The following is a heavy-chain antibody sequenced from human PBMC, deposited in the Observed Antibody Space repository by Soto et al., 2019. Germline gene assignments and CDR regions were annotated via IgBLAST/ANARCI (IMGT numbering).Heavy chain of an antibody. Sequence: PGGSLRLSCAASGFTFSSYAVSWVRQAPGKGPEWISSISGSGSTIYYADSVKGRFTISRDNSKNTLYLQMNSLRAEDTAVYYCAKAPHIVVVTANDYWGLGTLVTVSS. CDR1: GFTFSSYA. CDR2: ISGSGSTI. CDR3: AKAPHIVVVTANDY. V-gene: IGHV3-23*01. D-gene: IGHD2-21*02. J-gene: IGHJ4*02.